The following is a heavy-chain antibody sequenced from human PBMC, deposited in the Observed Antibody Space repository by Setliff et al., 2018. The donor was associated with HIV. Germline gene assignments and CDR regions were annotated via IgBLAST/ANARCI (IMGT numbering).Heavy chain of an antibody. V-gene: IGHV4-39*01. D-gene: IGHD3-10*01. Sequence: TLSLTCTVSGDSISRRIYYWGWIRQPPGKGLEWIGNFYYSGSSHYNPSLKSRVTISVDPSKNQILLRLSSVTAADTAVYYCARLSGGMVPNYWGQGTLVTVSS. CDR2: FYYSGSS. J-gene: IGHJ4*02. CDR3: ARLSGGMVPNY. CDR1: GDSISRRIYY.